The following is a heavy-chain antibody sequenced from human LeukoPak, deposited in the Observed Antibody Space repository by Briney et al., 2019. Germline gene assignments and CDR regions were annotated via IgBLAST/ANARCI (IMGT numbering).Heavy chain of an antibody. J-gene: IGHJ4*02. CDR2: IYYSGIT. CDR3: ARAEPSSSTTFDY. V-gene: IGHV4-30-4*08. D-gene: IGHD2-2*01. CDR1: GGSISSGDYE. Sequence: ASETLSLXCTVSGGSISSGDYEWSWIRQPRGKGLEWTGYIYYSGITYYNPSLRSRVTISVDTSKTQFSLKLSSVTAADTAVYYCARAEPSSSTTFDYWGQGTLVTVSS.